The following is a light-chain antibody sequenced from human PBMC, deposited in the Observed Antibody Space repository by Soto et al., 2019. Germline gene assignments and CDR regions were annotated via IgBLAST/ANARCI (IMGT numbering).Light chain of an antibody. CDR2: GAS. V-gene: IGKV3D-15*01. Sequence: IVMTHSPATLSISPWESATLSCRASQSISSKLAWYQQKPGQAPRLLIYGASTRATGIPDRFSGSGSVTDFTLTISRLEPEDFAVYYCQQRSNWPPITFGQGTRLEIK. CDR3: QQRSNWPPIT. CDR1: QSISSK. J-gene: IGKJ5*01.